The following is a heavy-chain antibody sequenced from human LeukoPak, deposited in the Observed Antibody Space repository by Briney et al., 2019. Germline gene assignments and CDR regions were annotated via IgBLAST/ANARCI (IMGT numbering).Heavy chain of an antibody. V-gene: IGHV3-30-3*01. J-gene: IGHJ4*02. Sequence: GGSLRLSCAASGFTFSSYAMHWVRQAPGKGLEWGAAISYDGSNEYYADSVKGRFTISRDNSKNTLYLQMNSLRAEDTAVYYCARGRNLVATSGYFDYWGQGTLVTVSS. CDR1: GFTFSSYA. D-gene: IGHD5-12*01. CDR3: ARGRNLVATSGYFDY. CDR2: ISYDGSNE.